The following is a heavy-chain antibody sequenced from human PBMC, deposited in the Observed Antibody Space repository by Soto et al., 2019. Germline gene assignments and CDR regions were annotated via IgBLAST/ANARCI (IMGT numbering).Heavy chain of an antibody. CDR2: ISYDGSNK. J-gene: IGHJ4*02. Sequence: GGSLRLSCAAPGFTFSSYGMHRVRQAPGKGLEWVAVISYDGSNKYYADSVKGRFTISRDNSKNTLYLQMNSLRAEDTAVYYCAKERITIFGVVITVFDYWGQGTLVTVSS. V-gene: IGHV3-30*18. CDR1: GFTFSSYG. CDR3: AKERITIFGVVITVFDY. D-gene: IGHD3-3*01.